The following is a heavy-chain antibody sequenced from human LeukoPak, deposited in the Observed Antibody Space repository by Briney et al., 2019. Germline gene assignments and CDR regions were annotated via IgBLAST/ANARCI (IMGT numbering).Heavy chain of an antibody. CDR1: GFTFSSYG. D-gene: IGHD3-3*01. J-gene: IGHJ4*02. V-gene: IGHV3-33*01. CDR3: ARDYDFWSGYYCDY. CDR2: IWYDGSNK. Sequence: GRSLRLSCAASGFTFSSYGMHWVRQAPGKGLEWVAVIWYDGSNKYYADSVKGRFTISRDNAKNSLYLQMNTLRVEDTAVYYCARDYDFWSGYYCDYWGQGTLVTVSS.